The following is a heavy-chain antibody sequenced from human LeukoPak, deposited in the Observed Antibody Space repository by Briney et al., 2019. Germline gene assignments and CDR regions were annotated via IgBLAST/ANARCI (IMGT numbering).Heavy chain of an antibody. Sequence: ASVKVSCKASGYTFTGYYIHWVRQAPGQGLEWMGWINPYNGGTKFADRFQDRVTMTRDTSISTAYMDLSGLTSDDTAVYFCAREGTDMAWFDYWGQGTLVTVSS. CDR2: INPYNGGT. V-gene: IGHV1-2*02. D-gene: IGHD5-18*01. J-gene: IGHJ4*02. CDR1: GYTFTGYY. CDR3: AREGTDMAWFDY.